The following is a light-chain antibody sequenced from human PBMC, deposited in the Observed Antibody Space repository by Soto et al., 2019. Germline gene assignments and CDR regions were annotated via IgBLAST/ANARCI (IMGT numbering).Light chain of an antibody. CDR2: DAS. CDR1: KSISSY. CDR3: QHYNFSPHS. J-gene: IGKJ2*01. Sequence: EIVFTQSPATLSLSPGERGSLYCRARKSISSYLAWYQQTNGQPPRLLIYDASNRATGIPARFSGSGSGTEFTLTLSGLQSEDVAIYFCQHYNFSPHSFGQGTKVDIK. V-gene: IGKV3-11*01.